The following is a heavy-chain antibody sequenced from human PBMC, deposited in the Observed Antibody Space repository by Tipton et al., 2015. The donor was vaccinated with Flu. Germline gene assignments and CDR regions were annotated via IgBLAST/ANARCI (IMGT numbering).Heavy chain of an antibody. CDR1: GYTVSGNY. CDR3: ATSPAQGY. Sequence: SLRLSCAASGYTVSGNYMTWVRQAPGKGLEWVSVIYSIGTTHYADSVKGRFTISRDHSKNTLYLQMSNMRAEDTAVYYCATSPAQGYWGQGTLVTVSS. CDR2: IYSIGTT. V-gene: IGHV3-53*01. J-gene: IGHJ4*02.